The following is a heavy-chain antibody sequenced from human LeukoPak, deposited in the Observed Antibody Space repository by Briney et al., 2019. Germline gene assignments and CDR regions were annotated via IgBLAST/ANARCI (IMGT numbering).Heavy chain of an antibody. Sequence: GGSLRLSCAASGFTFNTHAMHWVRQAPGKGREWVADIKQDGSEKNYVDSVKGRFTISRDNAKNSLYLQMNSLRAEDTAVYYCAREAGDSSGWYNWFDPWGQGTLVTVSS. CDR2: IKQDGSEK. CDR1: GFTFNTHA. V-gene: IGHV3-7*01. J-gene: IGHJ5*02. D-gene: IGHD6-19*01. CDR3: AREAGDSSGWYNWFDP.